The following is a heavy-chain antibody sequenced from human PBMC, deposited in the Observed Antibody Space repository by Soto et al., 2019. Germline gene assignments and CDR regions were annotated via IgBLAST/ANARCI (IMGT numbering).Heavy chain of an antibody. CDR3: ARGGHVVVVTAAFDY. Sequence: QVQLVQSGAEVKKPGASVKVSCKASGNTFSNYYIHWVRQAPGQGLEWMGTINPSGGHTTYAQKFLGRGTMTRDSATSTLYMELTSLRFEDTAVYYCARGGHVVVVTAAFDYWGQGTLVTVSS. D-gene: IGHD2-21*02. J-gene: IGHJ4*02. V-gene: IGHV1-46*03. CDR2: INPSGGHT. CDR1: GNTFSNYY.